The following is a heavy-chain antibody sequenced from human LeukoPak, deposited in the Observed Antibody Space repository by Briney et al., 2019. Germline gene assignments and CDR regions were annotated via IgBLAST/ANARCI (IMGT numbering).Heavy chain of an antibody. CDR1: GGTSSSYA. J-gene: IGHJ4*02. CDR2: IIPILGIA. V-gene: IGHV1-69*04. D-gene: IGHD6-6*01. Sequence: SVKVSCKASGGTSSSYAISWVRQAPGQGLEWMGRIIPILGIANYAQKFQGRVTITADKSTSTAYMELSSLRSEDTAVYYCAKNIAARRELDYWGQGTLVTVSS. CDR3: AKNIAARRELDY.